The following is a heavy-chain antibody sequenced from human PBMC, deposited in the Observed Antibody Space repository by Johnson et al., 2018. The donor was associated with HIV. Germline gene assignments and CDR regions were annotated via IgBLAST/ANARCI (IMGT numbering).Heavy chain of an antibody. J-gene: IGHJ3*02. Sequence: VQLVESGGGLVQPGGSLRLSCAASGFTFSSYAMHWVRQAPGKGLEWVAVISYDGSTKYYADSVKGRFTISRDNSKNTLYLQMNSLRAGDTAVYYCARERRAGVKGAFDIWGQGTMVTVSS. CDR3: ARERRAGVKGAFDI. V-gene: IGHV3-30*04. CDR1: GFTFSSYA. D-gene: IGHD2-21*01. CDR2: ISYDGSTK.